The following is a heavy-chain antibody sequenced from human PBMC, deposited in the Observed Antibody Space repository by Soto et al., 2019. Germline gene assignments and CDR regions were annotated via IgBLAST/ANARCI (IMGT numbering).Heavy chain of an antibody. V-gene: IGHV3-30*18. Sequence: GGSLRLSCAASGFTFSSYGMHWVRQAPGKGLEWVAVISYDGSNKYYADSVKGRFTISRDNSKNTLYLQMNSLRAEDTAVYYCAKGVSRYYGSGSAYYHYGMDVWGQGTSVTVSS. CDR1: GFTFSSYG. J-gene: IGHJ6*02. CDR3: AKGVSRYYGSGSAYYHYGMDV. D-gene: IGHD3-10*01. CDR2: ISYDGSNK.